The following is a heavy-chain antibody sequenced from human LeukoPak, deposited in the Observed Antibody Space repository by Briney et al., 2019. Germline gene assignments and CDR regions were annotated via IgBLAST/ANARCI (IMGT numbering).Heavy chain of an antibody. CDR1: GFTFDDYA. CDR3: AKAPGRYSYGLGLSFDY. D-gene: IGHD5-18*01. J-gene: IGHJ4*02. CDR2: ISWNSGSI. V-gene: IGHV3-9*01. Sequence: PGGSLRLSCAASGFTFDDYAMHWVRQAPGKGLEWVSGISWNSGSIGYADSVKGRFTISRDNAKNSLYLQMNSLRAEDTALYYCAKAPGRYSYGLGLSFDYWGQGTLVTVSS.